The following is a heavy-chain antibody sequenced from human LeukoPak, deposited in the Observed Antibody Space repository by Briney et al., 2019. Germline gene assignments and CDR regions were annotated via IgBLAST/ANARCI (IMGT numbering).Heavy chain of an antibody. CDR1: GFTFSSYA. D-gene: IGHD6-13*01. Sequence: GGSLTLSCAASGFTFSSYAMSWVRQAPGKGLEWVSAISGSGGSTYYADSVKGRFTISRDNSKNTLYLQMNSLRAEDTAVYYCAKEPYSSSWREEYNWFDPWGQGTLVTVSS. CDR3: AKEPYSSSWREEYNWFDP. J-gene: IGHJ5*02. V-gene: IGHV3-23*01. CDR2: ISGSGGST.